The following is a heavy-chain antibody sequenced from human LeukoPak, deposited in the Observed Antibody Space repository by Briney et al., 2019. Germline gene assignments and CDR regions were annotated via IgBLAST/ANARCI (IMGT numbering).Heavy chain of an antibody. CDR1: GFTFSDYY. Sequence: PGGSLRLSCAASGFTFSDYYMSWIRQAPGKGLEWVSYISSSSSYTNYADSVKGRFTISRDNAMNSLYLQMNSLRAEDTAVYYCARFRSGWYSLDYWGQGTLVTVSS. J-gene: IGHJ4*02. V-gene: IGHV3-11*06. CDR2: ISSSSSYT. D-gene: IGHD6-19*01. CDR3: ARFRSGWYSLDY.